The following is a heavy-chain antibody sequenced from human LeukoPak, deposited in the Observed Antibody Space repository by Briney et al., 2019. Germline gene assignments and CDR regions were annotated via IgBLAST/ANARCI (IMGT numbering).Heavy chain of an antibody. Sequence: ASVKVSCKASGYTFTSYGISWVRQAPGQGLEWMGWISAYNGNTNYAQKLQGRVTMTTDTSTSTAYMELRSLRSEDTAVYYCARDLGRITMIGGDVWGQGTMVTVSS. CDR3: ARDLGRITMIGGDV. J-gene: IGHJ3*01. CDR2: ISAYNGNT. D-gene: IGHD3-22*01. CDR1: GYTFTSYG. V-gene: IGHV1-18*01.